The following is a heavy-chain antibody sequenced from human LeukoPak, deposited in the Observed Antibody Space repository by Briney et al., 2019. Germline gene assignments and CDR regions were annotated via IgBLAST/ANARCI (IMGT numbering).Heavy chain of an antibody. Sequence: SGGSLRLSCAASGFTFSTYAMSWVRQAPGKGLEWVSGISASGGATYSAESVRGRFTISRDNSKNTLYLQMNSLRVDDTAAYYCATISGSFEYLDYWGRGTLVTVSS. J-gene: IGHJ4*02. CDR1: GFTFSTYA. D-gene: IGHD1-26*01. V-gene: IGHV3-23*01. CDR3: ATISGSFEYLDY. CDR2: ISASGGAT.